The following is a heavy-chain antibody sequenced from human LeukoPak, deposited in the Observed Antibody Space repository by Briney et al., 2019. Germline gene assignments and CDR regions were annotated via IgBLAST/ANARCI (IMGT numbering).Heavy chain of an antibody. Sequence: SETLSLTCAAYGGSFSGYYWSWIRQPPGKGLEWIGEINHSGSTNYNPSLKSRVTIPVDTSKNQFSLKLSSVTAADTAVYYCARVGYDFWSGYYKRPTYRNWFDPWGQGTLVTVSS. CDR3: ARVGYDFWSGYYKRPTYRNWFDP. J-gene: IGHJ5*02. D-gene: IGHD3-3*01. CDR2: INHSGST. CDR1: GGSFSGYY. V-gene: IGHV4-34*01.